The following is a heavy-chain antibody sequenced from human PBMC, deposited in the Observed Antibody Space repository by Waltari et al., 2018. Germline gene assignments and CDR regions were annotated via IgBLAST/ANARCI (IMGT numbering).Heavy chain of an antibody. Sequence: QVQLVQSGAEVKKPGASVKVSCKASGYTFTGYYMHWVRQAPGQGLEWMVWINPNRGGTNYAQKLQGWVTMTRDTSISTAYMELSRLRSDDTAVYYCARGPSHRYYGMDVWGQGTTVTVSS. J-gene: IGHJ6*02. CDR1: GYTFTGYY. CDR3: ARGPSHRYYGMDV. CDR2: INPNRGGT. V-gene: IGHV1-2*04.